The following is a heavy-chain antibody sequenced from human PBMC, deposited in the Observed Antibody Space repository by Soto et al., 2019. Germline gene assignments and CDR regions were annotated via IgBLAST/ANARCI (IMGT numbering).Heavy chain of an antibody. CDR2: INAGNGNT. CDR3: AKVRYSSPMGYYYGMDV. Sequence: GASVKVSCKASGYTFTSYGIHWVRQAPGQRLEWTGWINAGNGNTKYSEKFQGRVTITADGSTSTSYMEVNNLRSEDTAVYYCAKVRYSSPMGYYYGMDVWGQGTTVTVSS. J-gene: IGHJ6*02. CDR1: GYTFTSYG. D-gene: IGHD6-19*01. V-gene: IGHV1-3*01.